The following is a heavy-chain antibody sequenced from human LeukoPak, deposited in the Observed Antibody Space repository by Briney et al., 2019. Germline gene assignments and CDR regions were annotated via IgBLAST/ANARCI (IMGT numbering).Heavy chain of an antibody. CDR1: GGSISSYY. J-gene: IGHJ6*02. Sequence: SETLSLTCTVSGGSISSYYWSWIRQPPGKGLEWIGSIYYSGSTYYNPSLKSRVTISVDTSKNQFSLKLSSVTAADTAVYYCASGWFGELLSAAGYYYGMDVWGQGTTVTVSS. CDR2: IYYSGST. V-gene: IGHV4-59*12. CDR3: ASGWFGELLSAAGYYYGMDV. D-gene: IGHD3-10*01.